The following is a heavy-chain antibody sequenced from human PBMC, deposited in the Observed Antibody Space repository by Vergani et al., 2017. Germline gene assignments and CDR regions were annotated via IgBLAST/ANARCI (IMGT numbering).Heavy chain of an antibody. J-gene: IGHJ3*02. Sequence: QVQLQESGPGLVKPSQTLSLTCTVSGGSISSGSYYWSWSRQPAGKGLEWIGRIYTSGSTNYNPSLKSRVTISVDTSKNQFSLKLSSVTAADTAVYYCARGVGPADAFDIWGQGTMVTVSS. V-gene: IGHV4-61*02. CDR3: ARGVGPADAFDI. D-gene: IGHD3/OR15-3a*01. CDR2: IYTSGST. CDR1: GGSISSGSYY.